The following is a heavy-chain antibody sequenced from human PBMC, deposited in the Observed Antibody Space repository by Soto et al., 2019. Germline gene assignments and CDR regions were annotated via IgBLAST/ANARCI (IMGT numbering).Heavy chain of an antibody. CDR1: GGSISSGGYY. D-gene: IGHD5-18*01. V-gene: IGHV4-31*03. CDR2: IYYSGST. J-gene: IGHJ4*02. Sequence: QVQLQESGPGLVKPSQTLSLTCTVSGGSISSGGYYWSWIRQHPGKGLEWIGYIYYSGSTYYNPSLKSRVTTSVDTAKNQFSLKLSSVTAADTAVYYCARVGYGYLAADYWGQGTLVTVSS. CDR3: ARVGYGYLAADY.